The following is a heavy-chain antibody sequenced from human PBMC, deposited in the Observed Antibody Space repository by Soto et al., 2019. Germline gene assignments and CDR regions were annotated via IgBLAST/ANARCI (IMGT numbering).Heavy chain of an antibody. D-gene: IGHD3-9*01. V-gene: IGHV3-7*01. CDR2: IKQDGSEK. J-gene: IGHJ3*02. Sequence: GGSPRLSCAASGFTFSSYWMSWVRQAPGKGLEWVANIKQDGSEKYYVDSVKGRFTISRDNAKNSLYLQMNSLRAEDTAVYYCARDPHYDILTEGIWGQGTMVTVSS. CDR3: ARDPHYDILTEGI. CDR1: GFTFSSYW.